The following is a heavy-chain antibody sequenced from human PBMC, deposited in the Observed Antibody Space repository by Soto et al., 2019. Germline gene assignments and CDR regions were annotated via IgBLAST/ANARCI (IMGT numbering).Heavy chain of an antibody. Sequence: SETLSLTCAVSGGSISSSNWWSWVRQPPGKGLEWIGEIYHSGSTNYNPSLKSRVTISVDKSKNQFSLKLSSVTAADTAVYYCARGRPNVLRFLEWLSPGWYFDLWGRGTLVNVSS. CDR3: ARGRPNVLRFLEWLSPGWYFDL. CDR2: IYHSGST. J-gene: IGHJ2*01. CDR1: GGSISSSNW. D-gene: IGHD3-3*01. V-gene: IGHV4-4*02.